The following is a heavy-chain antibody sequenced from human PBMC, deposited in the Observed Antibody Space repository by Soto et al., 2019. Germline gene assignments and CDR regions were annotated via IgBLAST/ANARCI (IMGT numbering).Heavy chain of an antibody. CDR1: GFTFSRYG. Sequence: EVQVLESGGGLVQPGGSLRLSCAASGFTFSRYGMNWVRQAPGKGLEWVSGVRSDGDTTYNADSVKGRFTVSRDNFRNTVDLQMNNLRVEDTAVYYCAKGKGVGATPDGANCWGQGTLVTGSP. CDR3: AKGKGVGATPDGANC. CDR2: VRSDGDTT. D-gene: IGHD1-26*01. V-gene: IGHV3-23*01. J-gene: IGHJ4*02.